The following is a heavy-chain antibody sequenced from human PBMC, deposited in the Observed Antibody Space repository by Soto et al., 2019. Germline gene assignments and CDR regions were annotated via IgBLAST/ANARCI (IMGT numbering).Heavy chain of an antibody. D-gene: IGHD2-2*01. J-gene: IGHJ6*02. V-gene: IGHV3-7*01. CDR3: ARDGLSRHYYYYGMDV. Sequence: EVQLVESGGGLVQPGGSLRLSCAASGFTFSSYWMSWVRQAPGKGLEWVANIKQDGSEKYYVDSVKGRFTISRDNAKNSLYLQMNSLRAEDTAVYYCARDGLSRHYYYYGMDVWGQGTTVTVSS. CDR1: GFTFSSYW. CDR2: IKQDGSEK.